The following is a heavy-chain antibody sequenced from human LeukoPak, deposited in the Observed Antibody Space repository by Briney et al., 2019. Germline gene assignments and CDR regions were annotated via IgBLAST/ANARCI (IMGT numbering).Heavy chain of an antibody. D-gene: IGHD1-26*01. Sequence: PSETLSLTCSVSGVSVGSAGYYWTWLRQPPGKGLEWIGYMYYTANTNYNPFLKSRITMSLDPSQNEFSLRLTSVTAADTAVYYCARSQSQSGSYRYYFAYWGQGILVTVSS. CDR3: ARSQSQSGSYRYYFAY. CDR1: GVSVGSAGYY. CDR2: MYYTANT. V-gene: IGHV4-61*08. J-gene: IGHJ4*02.